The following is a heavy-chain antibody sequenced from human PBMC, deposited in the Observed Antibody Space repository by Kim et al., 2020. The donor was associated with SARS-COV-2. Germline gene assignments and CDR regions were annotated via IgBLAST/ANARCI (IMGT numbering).Heavy chain of an antibody. CDR1: GYSFTSYW. CDR3: LSGGMGYSGYDPFDY. J-gene: IGHJ4*02. Sequence: GESLKISCKGSGYSFTSYWIGWVRQMPGKGLEWMGIIYPGDSDTRYSPSFQGQVTISADKSISTAYLQWSSLKASDTAMYYCLSGGMGYSGYDPFDYWGQGTLVTVSS. D-gene: IGHD5-12*01. V-gene: IGHV5-51*01. CDR2: IYPGDSDT.